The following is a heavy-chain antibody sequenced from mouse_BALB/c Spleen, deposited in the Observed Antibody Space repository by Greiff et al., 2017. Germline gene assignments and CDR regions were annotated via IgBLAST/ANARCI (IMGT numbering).Heavy chain of an antibody. V-gene: IGHV2-9*02. CDR3: ARVYLTGAMDY. CDR2: IWAGGST. D-gene: IGHD1-1*01. J-gene: IGHJ4*01. Sequence: VHLVESGPGLVAPSQSLSITCTVSGFSLTSYGVHWVRQPPGKGLEWLGVIWAGGSTNYNSALMSRLSISKDNSKSQVFLKMNSLQTDDTAMYYCARVYLTGAMDYWGQGTSVTVSS. CDR1: GFSLTSYG.